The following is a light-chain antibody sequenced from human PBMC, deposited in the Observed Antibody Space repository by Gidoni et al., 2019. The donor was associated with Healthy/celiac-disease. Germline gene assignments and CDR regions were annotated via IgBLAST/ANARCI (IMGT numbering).Light chain of an antibody. CDR3: QAYDSSLSGAV. V-gene: IGLV1-40*01. CDR1: SSNIGAGYD. CDR2: GNS. Sequence: QSVLPQPPSVSGAPGQRVTISCTGSSSNIGAGYDVHWYQQLPGTAPKLPIYGNSNRPAGVPDRFSGSKSGTSASLAITGLQAEDEADYYGQAYDSSLSGAVFGGGTKLTVL. J-gene: IGLJ2*01.